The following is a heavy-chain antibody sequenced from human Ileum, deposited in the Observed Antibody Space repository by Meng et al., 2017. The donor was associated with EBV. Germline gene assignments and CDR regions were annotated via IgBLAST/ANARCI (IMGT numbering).Heavy chain of an antibody. Sequence: GQLQEPGPGLGKPSDTLSLTFAVSGYSISSTNWWGWIRQPPGKGLEWIGYIYYSGSTSYNPSLKSRVTMSVDTSKNQFSLNLNSVTAVDTAVYYCARNVPGTSAYYDWGQGTLVTVSS. J-gene: IGHJ4*02. CDR3: ARNVPGTSAYYD. D-gene: IGHD3-22*01. CDR1: GYSISSTNW. CDR2: IYYSGST. V-gene: IGHV4-28*01.